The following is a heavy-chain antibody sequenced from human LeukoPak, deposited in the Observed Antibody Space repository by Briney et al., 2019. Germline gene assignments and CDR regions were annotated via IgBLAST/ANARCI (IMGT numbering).Heavy chain of an antibody. CDR2: MNPNSGNT. CDR3: ARGYDFWSGSYHYYMDV. V-gene: IGHV1-8*03. D-gene: IGHD3-3*01. Sequence: ASVKVSCKASGYTFTSYGISWVRQATGQGLEWMGWMNPNSGNTGYARNFQGRVTISRNTSISTAYMELSSLRSEDTAVYYCARGYDFWSGSYHYYMDVWGKGTSVTVSS. CDR1: GYTFTSYG. J-gene: IGHJ6*03.